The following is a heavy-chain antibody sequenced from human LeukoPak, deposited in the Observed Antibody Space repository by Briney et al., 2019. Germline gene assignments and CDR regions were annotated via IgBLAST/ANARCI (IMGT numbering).Heavy chain of an antibody. J-gene: IGHJ4*02. CDR1: GFTFSNYW. Sequence: GGSLRLSCAASGFTFSNYWISWVRQSPGRGLEWVANIDQDGSTEYYVDSVGGRFTVSRDNAKNSVYLQIDSLRAEDTAVYYCARADNYGSILDYWGRGTLVTVSS. CDR3: ARADNYGSILDY. V-gene: IGHV3-7*04. D-gene: IGHD3-10*01. CDR2: IDQDGSTE.